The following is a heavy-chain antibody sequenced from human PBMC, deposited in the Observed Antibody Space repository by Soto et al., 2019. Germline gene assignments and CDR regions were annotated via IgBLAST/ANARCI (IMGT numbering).Heavy chain of an antibody. CDR3: ARHSGRFGIAGAGIDS. V-gene: IGHV4-39*01. CDR1: GGSVSSGSYY. CDR2: IYYSGSA. D-gene: IGHD6-19*01. Sequence: SETLSLTCTVSGGSVSSGSYYWSWIRQPPGKELRWIGSIYYSGSAYYDPSLRSRVTISVDASKSHFSLILNSVTAADTAVYFCARHSGRFGIAGAGIDSWGRGILVTVSS. J-gene: IGHJ5*01.